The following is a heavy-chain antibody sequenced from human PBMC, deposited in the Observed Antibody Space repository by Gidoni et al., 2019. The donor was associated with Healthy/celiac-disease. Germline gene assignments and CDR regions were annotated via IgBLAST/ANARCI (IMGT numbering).Heavy chain of an antibody. CDR1: GGTFSSYA. Sequence: QVQLVQSGAEVKKPGPSVTVSCQASGGTFSSYAISWVRQAPGQGLEWLGGIIPIYGTANYAQEFQCRVTITADESTSTAYMELSSRRSEDTAVYYCELGRSGDDYWGQGTLVTVSS. J-gene: IGHJ4*02. V-gene: IGHV1-69*01. D-gene: IGHD2-21*02. CDR2: IIPIYGTA. CDR3: ELGRSGDDY.